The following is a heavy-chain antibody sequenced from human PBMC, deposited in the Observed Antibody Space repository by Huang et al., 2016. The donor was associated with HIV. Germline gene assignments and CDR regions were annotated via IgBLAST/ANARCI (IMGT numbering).Heavy chain of an antibody. D-gene: IGHD3-10*01. V-gene: IGHV4-34*01. CDR3: ARAPHYGSGSYYY. CDR1: GGSFSGYY. Sequence: QVQLHQWGAGLLKPSETLSLTCAVYGGSFSGYYWSWIRQPLGKGLEWIGEITHSGSTNYNPSLKSRVTISEETSKNQFALKLSSVTAADTAVYYCARAPHYGSGSYYYWGQGTLVTVSS. J-gene: IGHJ4*02. CDR2: ITHSGST.